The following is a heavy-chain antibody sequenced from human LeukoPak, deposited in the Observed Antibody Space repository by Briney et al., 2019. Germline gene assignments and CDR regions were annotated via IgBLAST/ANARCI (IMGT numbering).Heavy chain of an antibody. V-gene: IGHV1-69*13. CDR2: IIPIFGTA. J-gene: IGHJ6*03. CDR3: ARDLGYCSGGSCLLYYYYYYMDV. D-gene: IGHD2-15*01. Sequence: SVKVSCKASGGTFSSYAISWVRQAPGQGLEWMGGIIPIFGTANYAQKFQGRVTITADESTSTAYMELSSLRSEDTAVYYCARDLGYCSGGSCLLYYYYYYMDVWGKGTTVTVSS. CDR1: GGTFSSYA.